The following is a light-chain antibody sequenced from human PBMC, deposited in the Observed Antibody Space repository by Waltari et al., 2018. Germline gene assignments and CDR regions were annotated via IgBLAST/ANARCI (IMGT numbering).Light chain of an antibody. CDR1: QSVSSY. CDR3: QQRTNWRSVS. V-gene: IGKV3-11*01. J-gene: IGKJ4*01. CDR2: DAS. Sequence: EIVFTQSPATLSLSPGERATLSCMASQSVSSYLAWYQQKPGQAPRLLIYDASNLAPGIPARFSGSGSGTDFTLTISSLEPEDFAVYYCQQRTNWRSVSFGGGTKVEIK.